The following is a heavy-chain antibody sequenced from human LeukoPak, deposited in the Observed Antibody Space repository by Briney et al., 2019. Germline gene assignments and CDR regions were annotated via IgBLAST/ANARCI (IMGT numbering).Heavy chain of an antibody. CDR3: ARPRWGGAFDI. J-gene: IGHJ3*02. D-gene: IGHD3-10*01. V-gene: IGHV1-3*01. CDR2: INAGNGNT. Sequence: GASVKVSCKASGYTFTSYAMHWVRQAPGQRLEWMGWINAGNGNTKYSQKFQGRVTITRDASASTAYMELSSLRSEDTAVYYCARPRWGGAFDIWGQGTMVTVSS. CDR1: GYTFTSYA.